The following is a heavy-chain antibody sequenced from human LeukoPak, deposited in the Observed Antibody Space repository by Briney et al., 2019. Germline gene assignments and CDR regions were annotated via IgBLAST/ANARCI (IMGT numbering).Heavy chain of an antibody. CDR1: GFTFSSYA. D-gene: IGHD1-14*01. CDR2: ISYDGSNK. CDR3: ARDLNRSNPLDY. Sequence: PGGSLRLSCAASGFTFSSYAMHWVRQAPGRGLEWVAVISYDGSNKYYADSVKGRFTISRDNSKNTLYLQMNSLRAEDTAVYYRARDLNRSNPLDYWGQGTLVTVSS. V-gene: IGHV3-30-3*01. J-gene: IGHJ4*02.